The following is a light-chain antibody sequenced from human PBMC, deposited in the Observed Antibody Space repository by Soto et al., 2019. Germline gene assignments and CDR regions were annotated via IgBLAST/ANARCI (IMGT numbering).Light chain of an antibody. CDR2: GTS. CDR3: QRYGIALWT. CDR1: QSVASAY. J-gene: IGKJ1*01. V-gene: IGKV3-20*01. Sequence: EIVLTQSPGTLSLSPGERASLSCRASQSVASAYLAWYQHKPGQAPSLLIYGTSTRATGIPDRFSGSGSGTDFTLTISRLEPEDFAVYYCQRYGIALWTFGQGTKVEVK.